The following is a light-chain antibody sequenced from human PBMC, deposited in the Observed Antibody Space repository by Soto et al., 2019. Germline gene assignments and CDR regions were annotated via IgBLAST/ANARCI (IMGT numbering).Light chain of an antibody. V-gene: IGKV1-9*01. CDR3: QQLNSYPLT. J-gene: IGKJ4*01. CDR2: AAS. CDR1: QGVANY. Sequence: DIPLTQSPSFLSASVGDRVTITCRASQGVANYFAWYQQKPGKAPNLLIYAASTLQGGVPSRFNGSGSGTEFTLTCSSLQPEDFATYYCQQLNSYPLTFGGGTKVEIK.